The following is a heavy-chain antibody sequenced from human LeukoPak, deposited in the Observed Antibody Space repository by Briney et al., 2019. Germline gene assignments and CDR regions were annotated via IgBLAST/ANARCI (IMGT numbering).Heavy chain of an antibody. Sequence: GGSLRLSCAASRFTFSDYYMNWIRQAPGKGLEWVYTISYADSVRGRFTISRDNTKNSLYLQMDSLTAEDTAVYYCARDGGGAGSFDNWGQGILVAVSS. D-gene: IGHD4/OR15-4a*01. CDR2: TI. CDR1: RFTFSDYY. J-gene: IGHJ4*02. CDR3: ARDGGGAGSFDN. V-gene: IGHV3-11*01.